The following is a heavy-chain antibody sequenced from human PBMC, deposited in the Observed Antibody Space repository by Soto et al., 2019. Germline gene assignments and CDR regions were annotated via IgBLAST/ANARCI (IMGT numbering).Heavy chain of an antibody. CDR2: IRSKAYGGTT. V-gene: IGHV3-49*04. J-gene: IGHJ4*02. CDR1: GFTLGDYA. Sequence: HPGGSLRLSCTASGFTLGDYAMSWVRQAPGKGLEWVGFIRSKAYGGTTEYAAAVKARFTISRDDSKRIAYLQMNSLKTEDTAVYYCTRGPPQYYDFWSGLSGYWGQGTLVTVSS. D-gene: IGHD3-3*01. CDR3: TRGPPQYYDFWSGLSGY.